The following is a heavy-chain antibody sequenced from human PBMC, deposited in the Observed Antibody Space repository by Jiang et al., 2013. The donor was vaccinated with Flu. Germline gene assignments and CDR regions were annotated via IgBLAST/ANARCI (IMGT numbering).Heavy chain of an antibody. CDR3: ARSSWGYSYGPFEY. D-gene: IGHD5-18*01. V-gene: IGHV1-69*06. CDR1: GDSFSSYA. Sequence: GAEVKKPGSSVRVSCKASGDSFSSYAINWVRRAPGQGLEWMGGVNPIFGTTDYAQKFQGRVTIIADRSTSTAYMDLSSLRSEDTAVYYCARSSWGYSYGPFEYWGQGTLVTVSS. J-gene: IGHJ4*02. CDR2: VNPIFGTT.